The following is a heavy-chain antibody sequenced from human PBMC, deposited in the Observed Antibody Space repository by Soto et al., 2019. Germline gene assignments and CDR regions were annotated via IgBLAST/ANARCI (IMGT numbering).Heavy chain of an antibody. V-gene: IGHV4-34*01. Sequence: SETLSLTCAVYGGSFSGYYWSWIRQPPGKGLEWIGEINHSGSTNYNPSLKSRVTISVDTSKNQFSLKLSSVTAADTAVYYCARPHGGYGDYYFDYWGQGTLVTVSS. D-gene: IGHD4-17*01. CDR3: ARPHGGYGDYYFDY. CDR1: GGSFSGYY. CDR2: INHSGST. J-gene: IGHJ4*02.